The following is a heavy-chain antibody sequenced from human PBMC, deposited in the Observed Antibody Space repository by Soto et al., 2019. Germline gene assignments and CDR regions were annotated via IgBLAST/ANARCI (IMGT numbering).Heavy chain of an antibody. J-gene: IGHJ6*02. D-gene: IGHD2-2*01. CDR1: GYSFTSYW. V-gene: IGHV5-51*01. CDR3: ARRGYCSSKSCYYYGRDV. Sequence: PGESLKISCKGSGYSFTSYWIGWVRQMPGKGLEWMGIIYPGDSDTRYSPSFQGQVTISADESISTAYLQWSSLKASDTAMYYCARRGYCSSKSCYYYGRDVWGPGTTVSVSS. CDR2: IYPGDSDT.